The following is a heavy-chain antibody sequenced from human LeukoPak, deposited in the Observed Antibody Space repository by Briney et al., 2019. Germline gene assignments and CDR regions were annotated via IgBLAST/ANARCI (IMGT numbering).Heavy chain of an antibody. Sequence: PGGSLRLSCAASGFTFSSYGMHWVRQAPGKGLEWVAVIWYDGSNKYYADSVKGRFTISRDNSKNTPYLQMNSLRAEDTAVYYCARDRVVVVPAAKTTYYYYGMDVWGQGTTVTVSS. CDR1: GFTFSSYG. CDR3: ARDRVVVVPAAKTTYYYYGMDV. V-gene: IGHV3-33*01. CDR2: IWYDGSNK. D-gene: IGHD2-2*01. J-gene: IGHJ6*02.